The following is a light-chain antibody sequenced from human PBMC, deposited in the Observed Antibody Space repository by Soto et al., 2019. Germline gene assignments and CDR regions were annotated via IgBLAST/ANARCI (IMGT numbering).Light chain of an antibody. V-gene: IGKV3-20*01. CDR2: GAS. CDR1: QSVSSSY. CDR3: QQYGNAPFT. J-gene: IGKJ3*01. Sequence: EIVLAQCPGTLSFSPGERATLTCKASQSVSSSYLAWFQQKPGQAPRLLIYGASSRATGIPDRLSGSGSGTDFTLTISRLEPEDFAVYYCQQYGNAPFTFGHGTKVDIK.